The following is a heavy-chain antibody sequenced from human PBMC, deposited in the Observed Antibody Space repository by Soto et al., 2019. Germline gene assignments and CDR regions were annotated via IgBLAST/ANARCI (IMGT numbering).Heavy chain of an antibody. CDR1: GFTFSSYW. V-gene: IGHV3-7*01. CDR3: ARDHSYYYYYMDV. CDR2: IKQDGSEK. Sequence: GGSLRLSCAASGFTFSSYWMSWVRQAPGKGLEWVANIKQDGSEKYYVDSVKGRFTISRDNAKNSLYLQMNSLRAEDTAVYYCARDHSYYYYYMDVWGKGTTVTVSS. J-gene: IGHJ6*03.